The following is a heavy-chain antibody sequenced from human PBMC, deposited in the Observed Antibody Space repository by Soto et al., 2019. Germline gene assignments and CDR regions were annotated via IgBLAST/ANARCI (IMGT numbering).Heavy chain of an antibody. Sequence: ASVKVSCKTSGYTFTDHYVHWVRQAPGQGLEWLGWINPFSGGAKYPQRFKDKVSMTADTSISTVYMYLTSLTSDDTAIYYCASSSGTYSLAFRAQGTLVPSPQ. V-gene: IGHV1-2*02. J-gene: IGHJ4*02. D-gene: IGHD3-10*01. CDR2: INPFSGGA. CDR1: GYTFTDHY. CDR3: ASSSGTYSLAF.